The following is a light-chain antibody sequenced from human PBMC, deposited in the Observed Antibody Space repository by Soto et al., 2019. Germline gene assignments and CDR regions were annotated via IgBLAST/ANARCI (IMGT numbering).Light chain of an antibody. V-gene: IGLV1-51*01. CDR1: SSNVGSNY. CDR3: ATWDRSLSVYVL. Sequence: QSVLTQPPSVSAAPGQKVTISCSGSSSNVGSNYVSWYQQLPGTAPKLLIYDNNKRPSGIPDRFSGSKSGTSATLDLTGLQTGDDADYYCATWDRSLSVYVLFGGGTKLTVL. J-gene: IGLJ2*01. CDR2: DNN.